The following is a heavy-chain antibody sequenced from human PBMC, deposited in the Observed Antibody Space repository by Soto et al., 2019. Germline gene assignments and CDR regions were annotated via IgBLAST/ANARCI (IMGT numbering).Heavy chain of an antibody. V-gene: IGHV4-59*01. J-gene: IGHJ4*02. Sequence: PSETLSLTCSVSGCAISRYYWSWIRQPPGKGLEWIGYIYYSGSTNYNPSLKSRVTISVGTSKNQFSLKLSSVTAADTAVYYCARPTYNSGSPFDYWGQGTLVTVS. D-gene: IGHD1-20*01. CDR3: ARPTYNSGSPFDY. CDR1: GCAISRYY. CDR2: IYYSGST.